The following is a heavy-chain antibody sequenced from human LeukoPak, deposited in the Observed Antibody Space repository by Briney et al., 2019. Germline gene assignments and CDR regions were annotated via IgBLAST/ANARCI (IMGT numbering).Heavy chain of an antibody. V-gene: IGHV3-23*01. Sequence: GGSLRLSCAASGFTFSSYAMSWVRQAPGKGLEWVSAISGSGGSTYYADSVKGRFTISRDNSKNTLYLQMNSLRAEDTAVYYCAKDGVGYYDSSGYYNYWGQGTLVTVSS. D-gene: IGHD3-22*01. CDR1: GFTFSSYA. CDR3: AKDGVGYYDSSGYYNY. J-gene: IGHJ4*02. CDR2: ISGSGGST.